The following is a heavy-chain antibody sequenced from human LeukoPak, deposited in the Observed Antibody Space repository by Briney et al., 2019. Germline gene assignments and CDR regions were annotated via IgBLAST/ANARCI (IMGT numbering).Heavy chain of an antibody. CDR3: ARGAFGGVIVGVFAKYYFDY. CDR1: GGSISSSNYY. CDR2: ISHSGST. D-gene: IGHD3-16*02. J-gene: IGHJ4*02. V-gene: IGHV4-39*01. Sequence: SETLSLTCTVSGGSISSSNYYWGWIRQPPGKGLEWIGSISHSGSTYYNPSLKSRVTISVDTSKNQFSLKLSSVTAADTAVYYCARGAFGGVIVGVFAKYYFDYWGQGTLVTVSS.